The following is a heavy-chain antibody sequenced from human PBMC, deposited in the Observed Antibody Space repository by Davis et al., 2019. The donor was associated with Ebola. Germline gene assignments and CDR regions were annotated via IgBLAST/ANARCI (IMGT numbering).Heavy chain of an antibody. Sequence: MPGGSLRLSCAVSGGSISSSNWWTWVRQPPGKGLEWIGEFYHSGSTNSNPSLKSRVSISVDKSKNQFSLKLRSVTAADTAVYYCARQGCSGGRCHFPFDYWGQGTLVTVSS. CDR3: ARQGCSGGRCHFPFDY. J-gene: IGHJ4*02. CDR2: FYHSGST. CDR1: GGSISSSNW. V-gene: IGHV4-4*02. D-gene: IGHD2-15*01.